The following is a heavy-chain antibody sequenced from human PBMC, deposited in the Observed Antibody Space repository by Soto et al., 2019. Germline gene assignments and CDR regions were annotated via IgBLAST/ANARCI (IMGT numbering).Heavy chain of an antibody. CDR1: GFTVGNNY. J-gene: IGHJ4*02. CDR2: IYSTDTT. V-gene: IGHV3-53*01. Sequence: EVQLVESGGGLIQPGGSLKLSCAASGFTVGNNYMSWVRQAPGKGLEWVSLIYSTDTTKYADSVKGRFTVCRDNAKNTLYLQMNSLRAEDTAVYYCAKDGRGSGSHYNSFGYWGQGTLVTVSS. D-gene: IGHD3-10*01. CDR3: AKDGRGSGSHYNSFGY.